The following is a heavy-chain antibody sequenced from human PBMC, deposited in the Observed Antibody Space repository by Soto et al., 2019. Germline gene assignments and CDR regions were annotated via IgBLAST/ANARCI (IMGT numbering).Heavy chain of an antibody. CDR3: AREVDPYYGGNSLSLDC. V-gene: IGHV1-69*13. CDR1: GGTFSTYG. J-gene: IGHJ4*02. CDR2: IIPKFGTT. Sequence: QVQLVQSGAEVKKPGSSVKVSCKASGGTFSTYGINWVRLAPGQGLEWMGWIIPKFGTTKNAQKFQGRVTLTADESTNTAYMELKYLRSEDTAVYFCAREVDPYYGGNSLSLDCWGQGTLVTVSS. D-gene: IGHD4-17*01.